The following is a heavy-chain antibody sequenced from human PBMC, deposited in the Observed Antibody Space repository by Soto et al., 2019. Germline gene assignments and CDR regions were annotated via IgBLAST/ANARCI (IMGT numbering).Heavy chain of an antibody. CDR2: IYYSGST. J-gene: IGHJ4*02. D-gene: IGHD3-10*01. CDR1: GGSISSSSYY. V-gene: IGHV4-39*01. CDR3: ATLWGQD. Sequence: QLQLQESGPGLVKPSETLSLTCTVSGGSISSSSYYWGWIRQPPGKGLEWIGRIYYSGSTYFNPSLKSRVTISVDTSKNQCSLKLSSVTAAYTAVYYCATLWGQDWGQGTLVTVSS.